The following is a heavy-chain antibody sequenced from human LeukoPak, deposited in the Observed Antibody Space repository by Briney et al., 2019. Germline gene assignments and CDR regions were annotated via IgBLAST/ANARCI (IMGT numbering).Heavy chain of an antibody. CDR1: GFTFSSYW. J-gene: IGHJ5*02. V-gene: IGHV3-7*03. CDR3: ARDYNGYFP. CDR2: IKTDGSEK. D-gene: IGHD3-10*01. Sequence: GGSLRLSCEASGFTFSSYWMSWVRQAPGKGLEWVANIKTDGSEKYYVDSVKGRFTISRDNAKNSLYLQMNSLRAEDTAVYYCARDYNGYFPWGQGTLVIVSS.